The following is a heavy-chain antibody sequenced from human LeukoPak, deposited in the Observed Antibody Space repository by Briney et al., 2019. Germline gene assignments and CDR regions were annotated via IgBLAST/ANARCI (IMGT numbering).Heavy chain of an antibody. Sequence: GGSLRLSCAASGFTFSNYEMNWVRQAPGKGLEWVSSITSGSSYIYYADSVKGRFTISRDNAKNSLYLQMNSLRAEDTAVYYCARDPYSGSYGNYYYYFMDVWGKGTTVTISS. CDR3: ARDPYSGSYGNYYYYFMDV. D-gene: IGHD1-26*01. J-gene: IGHJ6*03. CDR2: ITSGSSYI. CDR1: GFTFSNYE. V-gene: IGHV3-21*01.